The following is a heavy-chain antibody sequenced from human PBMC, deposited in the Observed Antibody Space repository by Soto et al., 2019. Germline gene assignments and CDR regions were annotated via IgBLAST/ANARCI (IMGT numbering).Heavy chain of an antibody. CDR3: ARVAFREKFGDLSDFDP. CDR1: GMLVSLNY. CDR2: IYSGGGT. J-gene: IGHJ5*02. Sequence: EVQLVETGGGLVQPGGSLTLSCAASGMLVSLNYMSWVRQAPGKGLEWVAIIYSGGGTYYAGSVTGRFTISRDSSKNTLSLQMNSLRVEDTAIYYCARVAFREKFGDLSDFDPWGQGTLVTVSS. D-gene: IGHD3-10*01. V-gene: IGHV3-53*02.